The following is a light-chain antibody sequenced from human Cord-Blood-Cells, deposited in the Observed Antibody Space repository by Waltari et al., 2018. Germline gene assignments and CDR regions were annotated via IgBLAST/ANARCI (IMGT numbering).Light chain of an antibody. CDR3: QAWDSSTHVV. V-gene: IGLV3-1*01. CDR1: KLGDKY. J-gene: IGLJ2*01. CDR2: QDS. Sequence: SSELTQPPSVSVSPGQTASITCSGDKLGDKYACWYQQKPGQSPVLVIDQDSKRPSGIPERFSGSNSGNTATLTISGTQAMDEADYYCQAWDSSTHVVFGGGTKLTVL.